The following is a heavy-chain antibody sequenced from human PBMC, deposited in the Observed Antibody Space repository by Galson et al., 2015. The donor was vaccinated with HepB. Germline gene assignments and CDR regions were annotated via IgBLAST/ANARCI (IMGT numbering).Heavy chain of an antibody. V-gene: IGHV3-23*01. D-gene: IGHD3-22*01. Sequence: SLRLSCAASGLTFTSYAMSWVRQAPGKGLEWVSVISADGRTTFYADSVKGRFTFSRDNPKDTLYLQMNSLRAEDTAIYYCVRDRRFDGYDTSGIDYWGQGTLATVSS. CDR2: ISADGRTT. CDR1: GLTFTSYA. CDR3: VRDRRFDGYDTSGIDY. J-gene: IGHJ4*02.